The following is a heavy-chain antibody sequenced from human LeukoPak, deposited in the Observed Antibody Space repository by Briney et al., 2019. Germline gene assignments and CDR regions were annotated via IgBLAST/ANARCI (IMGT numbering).Heavy chain of an antibody. CDR2: INPSGGST. V-gene: IGHV1-46*01. D-gene: IGHD1-1*01. Sequence: ASVKVSCKASGYTFIIYYIHWVRQAPGQGLEWMGIINPSGGSTSYAQRFQGRVTMTRDTSTSTVYMELSSLRSEDTAVYYCARAKQLFDYWGQGTLVTVSS. CDR1: GYTFIIYY. J-gene: IGHJ4*02. CDR3: ARAKQLFDY.